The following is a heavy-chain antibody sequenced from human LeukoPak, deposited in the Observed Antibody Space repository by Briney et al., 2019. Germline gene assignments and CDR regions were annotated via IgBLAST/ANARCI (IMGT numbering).Heavy chain of an antibody. CDR2: IYYTSST. V-gene: IGHV4-39*01. Sequence: SETLSLTCSVSGGSISSSSYYCVWIRQPPGKGLEWIGSIYYTSSTYYNPSLKSRVTISVDTSKNQFSLKLSSVTAADTAVYYCARRASYDASALRGHFFDYWGQGTLVTVSS. J-gene: IGHJ4*02. D-gene: IGHD3-22*01. CDR1: GGSISSSSYY. CDR3: ARRASYDASALRGHFFDY.